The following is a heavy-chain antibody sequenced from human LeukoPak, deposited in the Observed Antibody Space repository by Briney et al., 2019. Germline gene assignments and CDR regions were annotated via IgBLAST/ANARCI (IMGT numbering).Heavy chain of an antibody. CDR3: ARERRLSD. J-gene: IGHJ4*02. CDR2: ISTSRSNT. CDR1: GFISSDYY. Sequence: GGSLRLSCAASGFISSDYYMSWIRQAPGKGLEWVSYISTSRSNTDYADSVKGRFTISRDNAKNSLYLQMNTLRAEDTAVYYCARERRLSDWGRGTLVVVSS. D-gene: IGHD6-25*01. V-gene: IGHV3-11*06.